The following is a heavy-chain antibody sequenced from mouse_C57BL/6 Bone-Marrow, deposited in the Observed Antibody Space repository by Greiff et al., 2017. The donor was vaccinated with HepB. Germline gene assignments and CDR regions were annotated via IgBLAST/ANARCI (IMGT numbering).Heavy chain of an antibody. J-gene: IGHJ2*01. Sequence: EVKVVESEGGLVQPGSSMKLSCTASGFTFSDYYMAWVRQVPEKGLEWVANINYDGSSTYYLDSLKSRFIISRDNAKNILYLQMSSLKSEDTATYYGARWTTVVADYFDYWGQGTTLTVSS. CDR2: INYDGSST. V-gene: IGHV5-16*01. CDR1: GFTFSDYY. D-gene: IGHD1-1*01. CDR3: ARWTTVVADYFDY.